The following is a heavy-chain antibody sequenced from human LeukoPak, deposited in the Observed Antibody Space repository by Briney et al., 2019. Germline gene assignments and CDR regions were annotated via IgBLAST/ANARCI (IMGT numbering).Heavy chain of an antibody. CDR3: ARADYDSSGYYGPPNNFDY. CDR2: INPSGGST. Sequence: GASVKVSCKASGYTFTAYYIHWVRQAPGQGLEWMGIINPSGGSTSYAQKFQGRVTMTRDTSTSTVYMELSSLRSEDTAVYYCARADYDSSGYYGPPNNFDYWGQGTLVTVSS. D-gene: IGHD3-22*01. J-gene: IGHJ4*02. V-gene: IGHV1-46*01. CDR1: GYTFTAYY.